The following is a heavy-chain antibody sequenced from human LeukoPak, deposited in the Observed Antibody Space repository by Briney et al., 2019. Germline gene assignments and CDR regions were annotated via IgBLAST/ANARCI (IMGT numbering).Heavy chain of an antibody. CDR2: INPNSGGT. V-gene: IGHV1-2*02. J-gene: IGHJ4*02. CDR3: ARFRAVIDYLINY. CDR1: GYTFTGYY. Sequence: GASVKVSCKASGYTFTGYYMHWVRQAPGQGLEWMGWINPNSGGTNYAQKFQGRVTMTRDTSISTAHMELSRLRSDDTAVYYCARFRAVIDYLINYWGQGTLVTVSS. D-gene: IGHD3-10*01.